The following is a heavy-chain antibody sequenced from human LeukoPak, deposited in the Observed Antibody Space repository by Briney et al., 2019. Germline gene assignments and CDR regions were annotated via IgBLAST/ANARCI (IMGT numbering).Heavy chain of an antibody. V-gene: IGHV3-21*01. CDR3: ARGKIAVAGRGAFDI. Sequence: GRSLRLSCAASGFTFSSYAMSWVRQAPGKGLEWVSSISSSSSYIYYADSVKGRFTISRDNAKNSLYLQMNSLRAEDTAVYYCARGKIAVAGRGAFDIWGQGTMVTVSS. D-gene: IGHD6-19*01. CDR2: ISSSSSYI. J-gene: IGHJ3*02. CDR1: GFTFSSYA.